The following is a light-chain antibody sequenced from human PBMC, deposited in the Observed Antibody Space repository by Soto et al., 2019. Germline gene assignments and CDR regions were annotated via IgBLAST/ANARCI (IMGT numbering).Light chain of an antibody. V-gene: IGKV3-11*01. CDR2: DAS. J-gene: IGKJ1*01. Sequence: EIVLTQSPATLSLSPGERATLSCRASQSVGSYLAWYQQKPGRAPRLLIYDASNRATGIPARFSGGGSGTDFALTISRLEPEDFAVYYCQQRSNWPWTFGQGTKVDIK. CDR1: QSVGSY. CDR3: QQRSNWPWT.